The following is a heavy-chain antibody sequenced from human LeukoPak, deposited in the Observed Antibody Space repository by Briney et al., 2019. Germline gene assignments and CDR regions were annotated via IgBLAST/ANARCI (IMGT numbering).Heavy chain of an antibody. CDR1: GASISSSSYY. Sequence: PSETLSLTCSVSGASISSSSYYWGWIRQPPGKGLEWIGSIHYTGSTYYNPSLKSRVTISVDTSKNQFSLKLSSVTAADTAVYYCARGGQEGYNYPSFDSWDQGTLVTVSS. J-gene: IGHJ4*02. D-gene: IGHD5-24*01. CDR2: IHYTGST. CDR3: ARGGQEGYNYPSFDS. V-gene: IGHV4-39*01.